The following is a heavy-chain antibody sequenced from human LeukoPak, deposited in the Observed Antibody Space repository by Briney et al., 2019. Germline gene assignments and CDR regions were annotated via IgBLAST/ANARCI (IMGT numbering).Heavy chain of an antibody. D-gene: IGHD6-19*01. J-gene: IGHJ5*02. CDR2: IYHSGSP. CDR3: ASSGVAVAATLKRRTKPNWFDP. CDR1: GGSISSNNW. V-gene: IGHV4-4*02. Sequence: SETLSLTCAVSGGSISSNNWWGWVRQPPGKGLEWIGEIYHSGSPNYNPSLKSRVTISVDKSRNHFSLNLSSVTAADTAVYYCASSGVAVAATLKRRTKPNWFDPWGQGTLVTVSS.